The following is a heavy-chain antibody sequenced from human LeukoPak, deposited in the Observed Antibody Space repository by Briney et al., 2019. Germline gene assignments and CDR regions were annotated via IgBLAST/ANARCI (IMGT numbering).Heavy chain of an antibody. CDR2: MSSDGSKK. CDR3: AKTPPYYYDSSGSYFDY. Sequence: GGSLRLSCAASGFTFSSYAMHWVRQTPGKGLEWVAVMSSDGSKKYYADSVKGRFTISRDNSKNTLYLQMNSLRAEDTAVYYCAKTPPYYYDSSGSYFDYWGQGTLVTVSS. CDR1: GFTFSSYA. D-gene: IGHD3-22*01. V-gene: IGHV3-30-3*02. J-gene: IGHJ4*02.